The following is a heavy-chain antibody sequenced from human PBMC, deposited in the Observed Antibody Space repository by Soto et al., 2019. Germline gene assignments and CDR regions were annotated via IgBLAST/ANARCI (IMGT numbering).Heavy chain of an antibody. CDR2: ISSGATYI. D-gene: IGHD6-19*01. J-gene: IGHJ5*01. Sequence: GPLRLSCAASVFTCSSYSMNWVRQAPGKGLEWVSSISSGATYIYYADSVKGRFTISRDNAKNPLYLQMNSLRAEDTAVYFCASSLDYSSGWFDYWGQGTLVTVPQ. CDR1: VFTCSSYS. CDR3: ASSLDYSSGWFDY. V-gene: IGHV3-21*01.